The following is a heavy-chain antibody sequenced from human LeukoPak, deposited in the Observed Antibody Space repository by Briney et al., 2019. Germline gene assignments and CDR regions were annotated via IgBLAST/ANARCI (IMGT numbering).Heavy chain of an antibody. Sequence: SVKVSRKASGGTFSIYAISWVRQAPGQGLEWMGRIIPILGIANYAQKFQGRVTITADKSTSTAYMELSSLRSEDTAVYYCARDLPYDFWSGYNPGNWFDPWGQGTLVTVSS. J-gene: IGHJ5*02. V-gene: IGHV1-69*04. CDR3: ARDLPYDFWSGYNPGNWFDP. CDR2: IIPILGIA. CDR1: GGTFSIYA. D-gene: IGHD3-3*01.